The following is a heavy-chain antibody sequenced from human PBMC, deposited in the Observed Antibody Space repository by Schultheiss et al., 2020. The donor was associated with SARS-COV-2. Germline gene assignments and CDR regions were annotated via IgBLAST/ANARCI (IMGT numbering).Heavy chain of an antibody. CDR1: GFTFSSYW. Sequence: GGSLRLSCAASGFTFSSYWMHWVRQAPGKGLVWVSSISSSSSYIYYADSVKGRFTISRDNSKNTLYLQMSSLRAEDTAVYYCTRSGLAVAGTAVGYWGQGTLVTVSS. CDR2: ISSSSSYI. J-gene: IGHJ4*02. V-gene: IGHV3-21*04. CDR3: TRSGLAVAGTAVGY. D-gene: IGHD6-19*01.